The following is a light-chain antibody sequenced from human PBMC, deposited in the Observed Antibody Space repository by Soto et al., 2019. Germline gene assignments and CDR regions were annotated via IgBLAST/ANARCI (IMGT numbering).Light chain of an antibody. V-gene: IGKV4-1*01. CDR3: QQYYSAPLT. CDR2: WAS. J-gene: IGKJ4*01. Sequence: DIVMTQSPDSLALSLGERATINCKSSQSVLYSSNNRNYLAWYQQRLGQPPKLIFYWASTRESGVPDRFSGSGSGTDFTLTISSLQAEDVAVYYCQQYYSAPLTFGGGTKVEIK. CDR1: QSVLYSSNNRNY.